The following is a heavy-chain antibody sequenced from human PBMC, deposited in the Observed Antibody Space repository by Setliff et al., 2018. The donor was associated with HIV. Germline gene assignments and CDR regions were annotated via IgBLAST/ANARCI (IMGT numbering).Heavy chain of an antibody. CDR3: VRDQLRWPERWDFDF. CDR2: ISAAGTTV. Sequence: GGSLRLSCAASGFVFTDHSLHWVRQAPGEGLEWISYISAAGTTVSYADSVRGRFIISRDSVRNEVYLQMKSLRVDDTALYYCVRDQLRWPERWDFDFWGQGTLVTVSS. D-gene: IGHD1-26*01. J-gene: IGHJ4*02. CDR1: GFVFTDHS. V-gene: IGHV3-48*01.